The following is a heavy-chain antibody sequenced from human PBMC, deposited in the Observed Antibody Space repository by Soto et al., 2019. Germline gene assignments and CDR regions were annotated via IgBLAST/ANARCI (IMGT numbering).Heavy chain of an antibody. J-gene: IGHJ6*02. CDR3: GRSYYDSSGPRMDV. Sequence: SETLSLTCTVSGGSISSYYWSWIRQPPGKGLEWIGYIYYSGSTNYNPSLKSRVTISVDTSKNQFSLKLSSVTAADTAVYYCGRSYYDSSGPRMDVWGQGTTVTVSS. D-gene: IGHD3-22*01. V-gene: IGHV4-59*08. CDR1: GGSISSYY. CDR2: IYYSGST.